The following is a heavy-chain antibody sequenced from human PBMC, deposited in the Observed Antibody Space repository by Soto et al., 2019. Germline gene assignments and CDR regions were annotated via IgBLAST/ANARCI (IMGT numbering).Heavy chain of an antibody. CDR3: ALTTNCGRDCAAASYWYCDI. V-gene: IGHV3-23*01. CDR2: ISGDSGRT. J-gene: IGHJ2*01. D-gene: IGHD2-21*02. CDR1: GLTFGNYA. Sequence: EVQLLESGGGVVQPGGSVSLSCAASGLTFGNYAMSWVRQAPGKGLEWVSAISGDSGRTYYADSVKGRFTVSRDDSKNTLYLQMNTLRAEDTAVYYWALTTNCGRDCAAASYWYCDIWGSGTLVTVYS.